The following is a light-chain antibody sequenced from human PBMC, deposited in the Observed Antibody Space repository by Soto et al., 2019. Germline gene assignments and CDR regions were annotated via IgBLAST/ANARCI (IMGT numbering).Light chain of an antibody. Sequence: QSVLTQPRSVSGPPGQSVTISCTGTSSDVGRYNYVSWYQQHPGKAPKLMIYDVTKRPSGVPDRFSGSKSGNTASLTISGLQAEDEADYYCCSYTGIYTWVFGGGTQLTVL. CDR2: DVT. CDR3: CSYTGIYTWV. V-gene: IGLV2-11*01. CDR1: SSDVGRYNY. J-gene: IGLJ3*02.